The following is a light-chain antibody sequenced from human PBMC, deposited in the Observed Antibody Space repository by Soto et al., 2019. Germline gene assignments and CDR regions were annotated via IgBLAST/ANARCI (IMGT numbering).Light chain of an antibody. Sequence: EIVMTQSPATLSVSPGERVTLSCRASQSVGNNLAWYQQKPGQAPRLLIYGASTRATGIPDRFSGSGSGTDFTLTISRLEPEDFAVYYCQQYGSSQTFGQGTKVDI. CDR3: QQYGSSQT. J-gene: IGKJ1*01. CDR1: QSVGNN. CDR2: GAS. V-gene: IGKV3-20*01.